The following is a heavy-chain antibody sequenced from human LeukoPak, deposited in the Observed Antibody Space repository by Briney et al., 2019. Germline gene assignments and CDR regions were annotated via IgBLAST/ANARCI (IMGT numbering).Heavy chain of an antibody. D-gene: IGHD4-23*01. J-gene: IGHJ3*02. CDR2: ISSSSSTI. CDR1: GLTFRNYG. CDR3: ARDRCLDYGGNSVCAFDI. Sequence: GGSLRLSCAASGLTFRNYGMHWVRQAPGKGLEWVSYISSSSSTIYYADSVKGRFTISRDNAKNSLYLQMNSLRAEDTAVYYCARDRCLDYGGNSVCAFDIWGQGTVVTVSS. V-gene: IGHV3-48*01.